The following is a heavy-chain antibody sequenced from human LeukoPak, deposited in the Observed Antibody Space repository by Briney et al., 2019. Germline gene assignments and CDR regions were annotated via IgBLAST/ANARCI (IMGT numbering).Heavy chain of an antibody. CDR2: ISNSGSTK. J-gene: IGHJ6*04. D-gene: IGHD3-10*02. CDR1: GFTFSSYE. V-gene: IGHV3-48*03. Sequence: WGSLRLSCAASGFTFSSYERNWVRQAPGKGLEWVSYISNSGSTKYYAYSVKGRFTIARDNTKNSLYLQMNSLRAEETAVYSCAELGITMIGGVWGKGTPVTISS. CDR3: AELGITMIGGV.